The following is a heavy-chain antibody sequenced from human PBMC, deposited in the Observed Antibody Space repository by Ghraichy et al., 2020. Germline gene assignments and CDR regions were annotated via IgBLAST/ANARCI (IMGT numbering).Heavy chain of an antibody. CDR3: ATDYAGYSYAYLWFGP. D-gene: IGHD5-12*01. CDR1: GGSFSAYA. CDR2: IIPIFGTT. V-gene: IGHV1-69*13. J-gene: IGHJ5*02. Sequence: SVKVSCKASGGSFSAYAFSWIRQAPGQGPEWMGGIIPIFGTTNYAQKFQGRVTISADESSNTIYLEVSSLGLEDTAMYYCATDYAGYSYAYLWFGPWGQGTMVTVSS.